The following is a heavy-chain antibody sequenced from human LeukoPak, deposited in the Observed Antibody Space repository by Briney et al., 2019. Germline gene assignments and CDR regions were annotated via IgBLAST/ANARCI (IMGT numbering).Heavy chain of an antibody. V-gene: IGHV1-18*01. D-gene: IGHD6-6*01. CDR1: GYTFTSYG. J-gene: IGHJ4*02. Sequence: ASVKVSFKASGYTFTSYGISWVRQAPGQGLEWMGWISAYNGNTNYAQKLQGRVTMTTDTSTSTAYMELRSLRSDDTAVYYCARSLEEIAARRMVPSDYWGQGTLVTVSS. CDR3: ARSLEEIAARRMVPSDY. CDR2: ISAYNGNT.